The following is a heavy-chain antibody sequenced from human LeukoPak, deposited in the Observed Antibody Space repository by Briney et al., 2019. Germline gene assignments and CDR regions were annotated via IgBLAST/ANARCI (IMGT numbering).Heavy chain of an antibody. CDR2: ISYDGSNK. V-gene: IGHV3-30-3*01. J-gene: IGHJ4*02. CDR1: GFTFSSYA. D-gene: IGHD2-2*01. CDR3: ARGRSACSSTSCQYYFDY. Sequence: TGGSLRLSCAASGFTFSSYAMHWVRQAPGKGLEWVAVISYDGSNKYYADSVKGRFTISRDNSKNTLYLQMNSLRAEDTAMYYCARGRSACSSTSCQYYFDYWGQGTLVTVSS.